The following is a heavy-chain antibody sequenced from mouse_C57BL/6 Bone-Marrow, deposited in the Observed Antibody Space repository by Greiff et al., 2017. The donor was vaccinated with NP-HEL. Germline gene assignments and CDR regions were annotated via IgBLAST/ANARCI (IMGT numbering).Heavy chain of an antibody. Sequence: EVKLMESGGGLVKPGGSLKLSCAASGFTFSDYGMHWVRQAPEKGLEWVAYISSGSSTIYYADTVKGRFTISRANAKNTLFLQMTSLRSEDTAMYYCARGRRLRREAWFADWGQGTLVTVSA. CDR3: ARGRRLRREAWFAD. J-gene: IGHJ3*01. CDR1: GFTFSDYG. V-gene: IGHV5-17*01. CDR2: ISSGSSTI. D-gene: IGHD2-4*01.